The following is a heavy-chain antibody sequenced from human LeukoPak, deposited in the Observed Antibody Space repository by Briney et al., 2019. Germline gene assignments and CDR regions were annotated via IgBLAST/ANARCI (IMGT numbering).Heavy chain of an antibody. CDR3: ARLLGYYDSSGYPYYYGMDV. D-gene: IGHD3-22*01. Sequence: PSETLSLTCAVYGGSFSGYYWSWIRQPPGKGLEWIGEINHSGSTNYNPSLKSRVTISVDTSKNQFSLKLSSVTAADTAVYYCARLLGYYDSSGYPYYYGMDVWGQGTTVTVSS. CDR1: GGSFSGYY. CDR2: INHSGST. J-gene: IGHJ6*02. V-gene: IGHV4-34*01.